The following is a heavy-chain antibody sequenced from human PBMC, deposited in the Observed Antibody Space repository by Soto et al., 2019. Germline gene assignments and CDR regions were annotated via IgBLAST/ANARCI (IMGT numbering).Heavy chain of an antibody. CDR1: GFTFSSFA. CDR3: GKEEAMTGTSKLFDF. Sequence: GGSLRLSCTASGFTFSSFAMTWVRQAPGKGLEWVSSISGSGGSTYYADSVRGRFTTSRDNSKNTVFLQMNSLRAEDTAVYYCGKEEAMTGTSKLFDFWGQGTQVTVSS. CDR2: ISGSGGST. V-gene: IGHV3-23*01. D-gene: IGHD6-19*01. J-gene: IGHJ4*02.